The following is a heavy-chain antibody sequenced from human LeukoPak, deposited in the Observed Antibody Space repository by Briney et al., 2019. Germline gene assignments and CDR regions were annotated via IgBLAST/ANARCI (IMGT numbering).Heavy chain of an antibody. D-gene: IGHD3-3*01. J-gene: IGHJ4*02. CDR3: ARLRRDFWSGYSLFDY. CDR2: INHSGST. CDR1: GGSFSGYY. V-gene: IGHV4-34*01. Sequence: PSETLSLTCAVYGGSFSGYYWSWIRQPPGKGLEWIGEINHSGSTNYSPSLKSRVTISVDTSKNQFSLKLSSVTAADTAVYYCARLRRDFWSGYSLFDYWGQGTLVTVSS.